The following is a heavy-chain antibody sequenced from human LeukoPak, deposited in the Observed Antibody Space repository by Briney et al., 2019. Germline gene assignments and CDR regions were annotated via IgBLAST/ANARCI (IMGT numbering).Heavy chain of an antibody. CDR2: ITSSSSSI. Sequence: GGTLRLSCAASGFTFSSYSMNWVRQAPGKGLEWISYITSSSSSIYYADSVKGGSTISSANAKNSLYLPMNSLRAENTAVYYCARVSGSYDDSAYWGQGTLVTVSS. CDR3: ARVSGSYDDSAY. CDR1: GFTFSSYS. V-gene: IGHV3-48*04. J-gene: IGHJ4*01. D-gene: IGHD1-26*01.